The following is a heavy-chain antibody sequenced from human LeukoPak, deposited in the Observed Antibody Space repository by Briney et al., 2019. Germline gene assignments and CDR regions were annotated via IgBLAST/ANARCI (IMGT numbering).Heavy chain of an antibody. J-gene: IGHJ5*02. Sequence: PSETLSLTCTVSGVSISSGDYYWSWIRQPPGKGLEWIGYTYYSGSTYYNPSLKSRVTISVDTSKNQFSLKLSSVTAADTAVYYCARPCYYDSRIDPWGQGTRVTVSS. CDR1: GVSISSGDYY. CDR2: TYYSGST. V-gene: IGHV4-30-4*01. CDR3: ARPCYYDSRIDP. D-gene: IGHD3-22*01.